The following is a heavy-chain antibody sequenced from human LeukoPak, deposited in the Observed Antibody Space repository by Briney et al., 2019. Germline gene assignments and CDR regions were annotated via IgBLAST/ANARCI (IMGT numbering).Heavy chain of an antibody. J-gene: IGHJ3*02. D-gene: IGHD6-6*01. CDR3: ARDPFLKYSSSSGRVQTDAFDI. Sequence: SETLSLTCTVSGGSISSGSYYWSWIRQPAGKGLEWIGRIYTSGSTNYNPSLKSRVTISVDTSKNQFSLKLSSVTAADTAVYYCARDPFLKYSSSSGRVQTDAFDIWGQGTMVTVSS. CDR2: IYTSGST. CDR1: GGSISSGSYY. V-gene: IGHV4-61*02.